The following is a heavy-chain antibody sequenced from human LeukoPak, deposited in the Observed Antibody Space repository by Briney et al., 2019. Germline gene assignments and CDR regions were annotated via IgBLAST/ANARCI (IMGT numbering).Heavy chain of an antibody. CDR1: GGTFSSYA. Sequence: GASVKVSCKASGGTFSSYAISWVRQAPGQGLEWMGGIIPIFGTANYAQKFQGRVTITADKSTSTAYMELSSLRSEDTAAYYCARDPSVGATGSGDYWGQGTLVTVSS. CDR3: ARDPSVGATGSGDY. CDR2: IIPIFGTA. V-gene: IGHV1-69*06. D-gene: IGHD1-26*01. J-gene: IGHJ4*02.